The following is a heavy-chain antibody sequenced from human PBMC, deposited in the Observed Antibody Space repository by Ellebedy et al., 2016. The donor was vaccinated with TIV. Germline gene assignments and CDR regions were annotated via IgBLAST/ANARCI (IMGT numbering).Heavy chain of an antibody. CDR2: IYNSGST. J-gene: IGHJ6*02. CDR1: GFTFSSYW. Sequence: ESLKISCAASGFTFSSYWMSWVRQAPGKGLEWIGYIYNSGSTNYNPSLKSRVTISVDTSKNQISLMLSSVTAADTAVYYCARDRMTNYFYGMDVWGHGTTVTVSS. CDR3: ARDRMTNYFYGMDV. V-gene: IGHV4-59*01.